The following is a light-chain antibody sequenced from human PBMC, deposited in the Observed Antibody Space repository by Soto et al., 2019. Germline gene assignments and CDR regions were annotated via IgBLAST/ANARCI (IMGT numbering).Light chain of an antibody. CDR2: GNS. Sequence: QSVLTQPPSVSGGPGQRVTISCTGSSSNIGAGYDVHWYQQLPGTAPKLLIYGNSNRPSGVPDRFSGSKSGTSASLAITGLQAEDEADYYCQSYDSSLSAVVFGGGTKVTVL. CDR1: SSNIGAGYD. V-gene: IGLV1-40*01. CDR3: QSYDSSLSAVV. J-gene: IGLJ2*01.